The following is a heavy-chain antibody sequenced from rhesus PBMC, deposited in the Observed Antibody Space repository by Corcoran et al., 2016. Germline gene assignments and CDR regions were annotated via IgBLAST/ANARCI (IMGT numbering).Heavy chain of an antibody. CDR1: GGSISRSYW. Sequence: QVQLQESGPGLVKPSETLSLTCAVSGGSISRSYWWIWIRQPPGKGLEWIGYISGSSGSTYYNPSLKSRVTMSKDTSKNQFSLKLSSVTAADTAVYYCARGDNIWTGYYGYWGQGVLVTVSS. D-gene: IGHD3-3*01. CDR2: ISGSSGST. V-gene: IGHV4S19*01. CDR3: ARGDNIWTGYYGY. J-gene: IGHJ4*01.